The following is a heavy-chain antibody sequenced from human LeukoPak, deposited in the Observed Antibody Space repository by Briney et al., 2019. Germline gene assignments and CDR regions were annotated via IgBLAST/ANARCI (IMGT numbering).Heavy chain of an antibody. CDR2: IKEDGSNI. Sequence: GGSLRLSCAASGFTFSNHWMTWVRQAPGKGLAWVGSIKEDGSNIYYVDSVKGRLTISRDNAENSLFLQMSSLRVEDTAVYYCARGTRALPYWGQGTLVTVSS. D-gene: IGHD4/OR15-4a*01. J-gene: IGHJ4*02. CDR3: ARGTRALPY. CDR1: GFTFSNHW. V-gene: IGHV3-7*01.